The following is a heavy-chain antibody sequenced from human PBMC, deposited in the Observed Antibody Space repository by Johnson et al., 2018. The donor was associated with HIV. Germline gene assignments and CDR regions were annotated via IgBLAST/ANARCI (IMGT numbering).Heavy chain of an antibody. D-gene: IGHD6-13*01. CDR2: IHSGVDS. Sequence: VQLVESGGGLVQPGGSLRLPCIASGFTVNRKYMNWVRQAPGKGLEWVSIIHSGVDSYNADSVKGRFTISRDNSKNTLYLQMNSLRAGDTAVYYCARHKGQQYDTFDIWGQGTMVTVSS. J-gene: IGHJ3*02. V-gene: IGHV3-66*04. CDR1: GFTVNRKY. CDR3: ARHKGQQYDTFDI.